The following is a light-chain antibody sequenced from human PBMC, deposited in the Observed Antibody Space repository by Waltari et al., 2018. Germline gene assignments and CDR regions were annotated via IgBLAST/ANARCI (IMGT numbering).Light chain of an antibody. CDR1: NLGTKT. Sequence: SYFLTQPPSVSVAPGQTAPIPCGQNNLGTKTVPWYQQKPGQAPGLVVFDNSDRPSGIPERFSGSNSGSTATLTISRVEAGDEADYYCQVWDFSGDHLIVLFGGGTKVTVL. CDR3: QVWDFSGDHLIVL. J-gene: IGLJ2*01. CDR2: DNS. V-gene: IGLV3-21*02.